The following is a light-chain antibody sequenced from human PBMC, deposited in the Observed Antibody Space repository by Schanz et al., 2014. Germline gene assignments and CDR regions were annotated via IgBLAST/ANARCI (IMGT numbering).Light chain of an antibody. CDR3: QQRSNWPLT. CDR2: STS. Sequence: EIVMTQSPATLSVSPGERVTLSCRASQSVSSNLAWYQQKPGQAPRLLIHSTSSRATGIPARFSGSGSGTDFTLTISSLEPEDFAVYYCQQRSNWPLTFGGGTKVEIK. CDR1: QSVSSN. J-gene: IGKJ4*01. V-gene: IGKV3-11*01.